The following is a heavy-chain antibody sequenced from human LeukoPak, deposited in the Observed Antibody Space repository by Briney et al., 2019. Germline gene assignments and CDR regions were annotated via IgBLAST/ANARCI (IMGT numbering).Heavy chain of an antibody. CDR1: GFTFSSYA. CDR2: ISGSGGGT. CDR3: AKGGLNYFDY. V-gene: IGHV3-23*01. D-gene: IGHD1-26*01. J-gene: IGHJ4*02. Sequence: GGSLRLSCAASGFTFSSYAMSWVRQAPGKGLEWASGISGSGGGTHYADSVKGWFTISRDNSKNTLDLQMNSLRAEDTAVYYCAKGGLNYFDYWGQGTLVTVSS.